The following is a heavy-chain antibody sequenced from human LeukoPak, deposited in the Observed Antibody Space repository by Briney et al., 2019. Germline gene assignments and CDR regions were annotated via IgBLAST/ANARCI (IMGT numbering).Heavy chain of an antibody. CDR2: FDPEDGET. D-gene: IGHD2-2*01. Sequence: ASVKVSCKVSGYTLTELSMHWVRQAPGKGLEWMGGFDPEDGETIYAQKFQGRVTTTEDTSTDTAYMELSSLRSEDTAVYYCATSLLGYCSSTSCSPRPFDYWGQGTLVTVSS. CDR3: ATSLLGYCSSTSCSPRPFDY. V-gene: IGHV1-24*01. J-gene: IGHJ4*02. CDR1: GYTLTELS.